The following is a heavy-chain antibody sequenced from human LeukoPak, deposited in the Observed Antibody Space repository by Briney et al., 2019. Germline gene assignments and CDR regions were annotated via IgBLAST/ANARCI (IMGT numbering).Heavy chain of an antibody. CDR1: GGSISNYY. CDR2: IYNTESRST. D-gene: IGHD2-21*01. J-gene: IGHJ4*02. Sequence: SETLSLTCNVSGGSISNYYWSWIGQSPGRGLEWIAYIYNTESRSTNFNPSLRSRITMSVDMSTNQLSLSLSSVTAADTALYYCARHKIAMAPFDIWGRGTLVTVSS. V-gene: IGHV4-59*08. CDR3: ARHKIAMAPFDI.